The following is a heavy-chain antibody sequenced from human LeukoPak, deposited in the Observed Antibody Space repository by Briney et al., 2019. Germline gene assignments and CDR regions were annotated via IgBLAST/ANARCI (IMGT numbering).Heavy chain of an antibody. CDR2: PSGGGT. CDR1: GFTFSSYG. J-gene: IGHJ4*02. Sequence: GGSLRLSCAAPGFTFSSYGMSPSGGGTYYADSVKGRFTISRDDSKNTLSLQMNSLRVEDTAVYYCAQDLAWGAFDHWGQGTLVTVSS. D-gene: IGHD7-27*01. CDR3: AQDLAWGAFDH. V-gene: IGHV3-23*01.